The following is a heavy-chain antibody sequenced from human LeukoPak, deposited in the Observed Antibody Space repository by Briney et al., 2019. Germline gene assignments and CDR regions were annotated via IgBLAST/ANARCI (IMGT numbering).Heavy chain of an antibody. CDR1: GDSVSSNSAA. V-gene: IGHV6-1*01. Sequence: SQTLSLTCALSGDSVSSNSAAWNWIRQSPSRGLEWLGRTYYRSKWFNAYAPSVKGRIIINPDLSKNQFSLQLNSMTPEDTAVYYCTRGGGAFEVWGQGTTVTAS. CDR3: TRGGGAFEV. CDR2: TYYRSKWFN. J-gene: IGHJ3*01.